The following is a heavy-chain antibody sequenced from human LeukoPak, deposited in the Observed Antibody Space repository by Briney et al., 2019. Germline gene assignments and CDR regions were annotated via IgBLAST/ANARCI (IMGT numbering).Heavy chain of an antibody. J-gene: IGHJ3*02. CDR3: ARGGAPYAFDI. Sequence: GGSLRLSCAASGFTFRNYWMSWVRQAPGKGLEWEANIKQDGSEKYYVDSVKGRFTISRDNAKNSLYLQMNSLRAEDTAVYYCARGGAPYAFDIWGQGTMVTVSS. CDR1: GFTFRNYW. V-gene: IGHV3-7*01. CDR2: IKQDGSEK.